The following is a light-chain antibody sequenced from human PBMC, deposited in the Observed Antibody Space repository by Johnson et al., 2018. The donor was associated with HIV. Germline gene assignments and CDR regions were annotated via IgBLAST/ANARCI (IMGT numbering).Light chain of an antibody. CDR1: SSNIGNNY. Sequence: QSVLTQPPSVSAAPGQKVTISCSGTSSNIGNNYVSWYQHLPGTATKVLISDTAKRPSGLHDRFSGSKSGTSSTLGISALPTGDEADYYCGTRDSSLRRGGFGTGTKVTVL. V-gene: IGLV1-51*01. CDR2: DTA. J-gene: IGLJ1*01. CDR3: GTRDSSLRRGG.